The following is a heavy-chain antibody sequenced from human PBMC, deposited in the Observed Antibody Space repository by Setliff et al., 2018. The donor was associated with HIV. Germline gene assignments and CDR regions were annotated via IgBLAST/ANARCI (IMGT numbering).Heavy chain of an antibody. J-gene: IGHJ6*02. CDR1: GFTFSRFS. D-gene: IGHD3-3*01. V-gene: IGHV3-48*04. CDR3: ARDYLYYNLYNGSPVYGMDV. Sequence: GGSLRLSCAASGFTFSRFSMNWVRQAPGKGLEWVSYISSGSTTIYYADSVKGRFTISRDNSKNSLYLQMNSLRVEDTAVYYCARDYLYYNLYNGSPVYGMDVWGQGTTVTVSS. CDR2: ISSGSTTI.